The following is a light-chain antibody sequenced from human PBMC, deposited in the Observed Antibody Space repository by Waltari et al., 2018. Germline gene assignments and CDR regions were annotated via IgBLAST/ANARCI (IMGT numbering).Light chain of an antibody. CDR1: SSDVGAYNY. Sequence: QSALTQPASVSGSPGQSISISCTGTSSDVGAYNYVSWYQQHPGKAPRLIIFAVSSRPPGVSSRFSGSKSGNTAALTISGLQGEDEAKYYCASYISYSTLELFGGGTSLTVL. CDR3: ASYISYSTLEL. CDR2: AVS. J-gene: IGLJ3*02. V-gene: IGLV2-14*03.